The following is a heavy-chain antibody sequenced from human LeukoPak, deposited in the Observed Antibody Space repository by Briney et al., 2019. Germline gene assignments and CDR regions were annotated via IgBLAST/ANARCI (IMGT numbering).Heavy chain of an antibody. CDR3: ARGPITMMIDY. V-gene: IGHV3-7*01. J-gene: IGHJ4*02. Sequence: PGGSLRLSCAASGFTFSTYWMSWVRQAPGKGLEWVANTKEDGGEKYYVDSVKGRFTISRDNAENSLYLQMNSLRAEDTAVYYCARGPITMMIDYWGQGTLVTVSS. CDR2: TKEDGGEK. D-gene: IGHD3-22*01. CDR1: GFTFSTYW.